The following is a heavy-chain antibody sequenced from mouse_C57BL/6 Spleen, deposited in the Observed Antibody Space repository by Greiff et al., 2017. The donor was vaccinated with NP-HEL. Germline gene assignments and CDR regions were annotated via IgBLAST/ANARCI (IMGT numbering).Heavy chain of an antibody. V-gene: IGHV1-39*01. CDR3: ARRDGGAMDY. J-gene: IGHJ4*01. CDR1: GYSFTDYN. Sequence: EVQLQESGPELVKPGASVKISCKASGYSFTDYNMNWVKQSHGKSLEWIGVLNPNYGTPSYNQKFKGKATLTVDQSSSTAYMQLNSLTSEDSAVYYCARRDGGAMDYWGQGTSVTVSS. CDR2: LNPNYGTP. D-gene: IGHD3-3*01.